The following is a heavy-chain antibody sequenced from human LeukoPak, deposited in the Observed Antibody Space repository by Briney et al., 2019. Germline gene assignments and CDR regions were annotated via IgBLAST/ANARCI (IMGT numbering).Heavy chain of an antibody. CDR3: AKKGYYDGSGYYMYYFDH. V-gene: IGHV3-23*01. Sequence: GEALRLSCATSGFNFSFYAMSRVRQARGRGVELVSAFSGRGGPAYYADSVEGRFTISRDNSKNTLYLQMNSLRAEDTAVYYCAKKGYYDGSGYYMYYFDHWGQGTLVTVSS. CDR2: FSGRGGPA. CDR1: GFNFSFYA. D-gene: IGHD3-22*01. J-gene: IGHJ4*02.